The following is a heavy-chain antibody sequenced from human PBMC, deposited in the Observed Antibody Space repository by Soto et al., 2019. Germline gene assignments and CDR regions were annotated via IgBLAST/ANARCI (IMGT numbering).Heavy chain of an antibody. V-gene: IGHV4-34*01. Sequence: PSETLSLTCAVYGGSFSGYYWSWIRQPPGKGLEWIGEINHSGSTNYNPSLKSRVTISVDTSKNQLSLKLSSVTAADTAVYYCARGRKGYYYKHYYFDYWGQGTLVTVSS. J-gene: IGHJ4*02. CDR2: INHSGST. CDR1: GGSFSGYY. CDR3: ARGRKGYYYKHYYFDY. D-gene: IGHD3-22*01.